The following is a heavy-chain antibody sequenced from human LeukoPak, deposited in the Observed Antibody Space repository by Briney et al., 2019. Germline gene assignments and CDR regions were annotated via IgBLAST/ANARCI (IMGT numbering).Heavy chain of an antibody. V-gene: IGHV1-18*01. CDR3: AKNYYYDNTGYWGAFAI. D-gene: IGHD3-22*01. Sequence: ASLKVSCKASVYTFTSYGIGWVRQARGQGLEWMGWISTYNGKRNYAQKFQDRVTMTTDTSTSTAYMELRSLRSDDTAIYHCAKNYYYDNTGYWGAFAIWGQGTMVTVSS. CDR1: VYTFTSYG. J-gene: IGHJ3*02. CDR2: ISTYNGKR.